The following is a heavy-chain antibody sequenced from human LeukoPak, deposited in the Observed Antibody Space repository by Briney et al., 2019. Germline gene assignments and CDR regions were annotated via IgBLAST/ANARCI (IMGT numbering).Heavy chain of an antibody. CDR3: AKRVQGNTGPYHC. J-gene: IGHJ4*02. D-gene: IGHD4-23*01. CDR1: GFTFSGYA. V-gene: IGHV3-23*01. Sequence: GGSLRLSCAASGFTFSGYAMSWVRQAPGKGLEWVSGISGRGDNTYYADSVKGRFTISRDNSKNTLRLQMNSLRDEDTAVYYCAKRVQGNTGPYHCWGQGTLASVSS. CDR2: ISGRGDNT.